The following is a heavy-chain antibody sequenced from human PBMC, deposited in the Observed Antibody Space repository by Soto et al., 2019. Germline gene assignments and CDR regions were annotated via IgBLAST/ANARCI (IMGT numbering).Heavy chain of an antibody. CDR3: ARLYGSGVNWSDP. CDR1: GGSIISYY. J-gene: IGHJ5*02. CDR2: IYYSGST. D-gene: IGHD3-10*01. V-gene: IGHV4-59*08. Sequence: PSQILSLSYTVAGGSIISYYGSWIRQPPGKGLEWIGYIYYSGSTYYNPSLKSRVTMSVDTSKNQFSLKLSSVTVADTAVYYCARLYGSGVNWSDPWGQGTLVTVSS.